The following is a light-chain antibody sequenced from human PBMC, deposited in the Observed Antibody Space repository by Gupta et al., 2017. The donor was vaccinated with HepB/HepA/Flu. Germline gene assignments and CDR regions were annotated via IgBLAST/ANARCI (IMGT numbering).Light chain of an antibody. Sequence: QPVLTQTSSASAPLGSSCKLTPTLSSGNSNYNCAWHQQQPVKAPRYLMKLEGSGRYNKGSGVPVRFSGSSSGADRYLTISNLESEDEADYYCERWDSKVFGGGTKLTVL. CDR1: SGNSNYN. J-gene: IGLJ2*01. CDR2: LEGSGRY. CDR3: ERWDSKV. V-gene: IGLV4-60*03.